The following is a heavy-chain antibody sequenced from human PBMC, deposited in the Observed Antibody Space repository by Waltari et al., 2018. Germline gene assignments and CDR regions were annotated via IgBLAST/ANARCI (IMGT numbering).Heavy chain of an antibody. CDR1: GYSFTSYW. CDR2: ISPGDSDT. J-gene: IGHJ3*02. V-gene: IGHV5-51*01. CDR3: ARDSSSWEDAFDI. D-gene: IGHD6-13*01. Sequence: EVQLVQSGAEVKKPGESLKISCKGSGYSFTSYWTGWVRQMPGKGLEWKGIISPGDSDTRYSPSLQVQVTISAAKSLSTAYLQWSSLKASDTAMYYCARDSSSWEDAFDIWGQGTMVTVSS.